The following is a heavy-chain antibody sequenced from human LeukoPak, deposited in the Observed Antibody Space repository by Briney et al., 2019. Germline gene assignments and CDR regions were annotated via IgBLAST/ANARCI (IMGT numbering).Heavy chain of an antibody. CDR3: ASHPRYCSSTSCYFFDY. D-gene: IGHD2-2*01. Sequence: SETLSLTCAVSGGSLSGYYWTWIRQPPGKGLEWIGEINHSGSTNYNPSLKSRVTISVDTSKNQFSLKLSSVTAADTAVYYCASHPRYCSSTSCYFFDYWGQGTLVTVSS. V-gene: IGHV4-34*01. CDR2: INHSGST. J-gene: IGHJ4*02. CDR1: GGSLSGYY.